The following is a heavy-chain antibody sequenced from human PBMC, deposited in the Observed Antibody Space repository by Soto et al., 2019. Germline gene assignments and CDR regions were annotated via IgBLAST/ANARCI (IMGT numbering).Heavy chain of an antibody. Sequence: QVQLVQSGAEVKKPGSSVKVSCKASGGTFSSYTISWVRQAPGQGLELMGRIIPILGMANYAQKFQGRVTNTADKCTSTAYSELSRLRSEETAVYYCARDRHLVPAPMVGHDAFDIWVQGTMVTVSS. CDR3: ARDRHLVPAPMVGHDAFDI. CDR1: GGTFSSYT. J-gene: IGHJ3*02. CDR2: IIPILGMA. D-gene: IGHD2-2*01. V-gene: IGHV1-69*08.